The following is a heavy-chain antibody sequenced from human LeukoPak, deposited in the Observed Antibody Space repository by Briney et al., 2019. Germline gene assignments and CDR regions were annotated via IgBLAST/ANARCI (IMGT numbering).Heavy chain of an antibody. J-gene: IGHJ4*02. Sequence: ASVKVSCKAAGFTFTNSAMQWVRQARGQRLEWIGWIVVGIGNTNYAQKFQERVSITRDMSTSTAFMELSSLRSEDTAAYYCAAVGDFWSGYTFDYWGQGTLVTVSS. V-gene: IGHV1-58*02. CDR1: GFTFTNSA. D-gene: IGHD3-3*01. CDR2: IVVGIGNT. CDR3: AAVGDFWSGYTFDY.